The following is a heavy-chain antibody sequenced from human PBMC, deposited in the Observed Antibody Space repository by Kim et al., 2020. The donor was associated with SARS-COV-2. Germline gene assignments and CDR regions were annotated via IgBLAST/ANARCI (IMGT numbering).Heavy chain of an antibody. CDR2: INPNSGGM. J-gene: IGHJ4*02. Sequence: ASVKVSCKASGYIFSAYYMHWVRQAPGQGLEWMGWINPNSGGMKYAQKFQDRVTMTRDTSISTAYMELSRLRSDDTAVYYCARVGRRGLEGDLYFFDYWGQGTLVTVSS. CDR3: ARVGRRGLEGDLYFFDY. V-gene: IGHV1-2*02. CDR1: GYIFSAYY. D-gene: IGHD3-9*01.